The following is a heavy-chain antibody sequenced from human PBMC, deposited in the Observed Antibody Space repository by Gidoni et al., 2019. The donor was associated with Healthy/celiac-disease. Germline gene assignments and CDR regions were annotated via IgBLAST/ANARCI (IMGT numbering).Heavy chain of an antibody. CDR1: GYSFTSYW. Sequence: EVQLVQSGAEAKKPGESLRISCKGSGYSFTSYWISWVRQMPGKGLEWMGRIAPSDSYTNYSPSFQGHVTISADKSISTAYLQWSSLKASDTAMYYCASLPLDCSSTSCYEGPAWFDPWGQGTLVTVSS. J-gene: IGHJ5*02. CDR3: ASLPLDCSSTSCYEGPAWFDP. CDR2: IAPSDSYT. V-gene: IGHV5-10-1*01. D-gene: IGHD2-2*01.